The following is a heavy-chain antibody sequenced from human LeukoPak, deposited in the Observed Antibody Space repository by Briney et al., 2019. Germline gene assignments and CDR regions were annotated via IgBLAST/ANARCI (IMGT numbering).Heavy chain of an antibody. J-gene: IGHJ3*02. D-gene: IGHD2-15*01. CDR2: INPNSGGT. V-gene: IGHV1-2*02. Sequence: ASVKVSCKASGYXFTGYYIHWVRQAPGQGLEWMGWINPNSGGTNYAQKFQGRVTMTRDTSISTAYMELSRLRSDDTAVYYCARDLARYCSGGSCHDAFDIWGQGTMVTVSS. CDR3: ARDLARYCSGGSCHDAFDI. CDR1: GYXFTGYY.